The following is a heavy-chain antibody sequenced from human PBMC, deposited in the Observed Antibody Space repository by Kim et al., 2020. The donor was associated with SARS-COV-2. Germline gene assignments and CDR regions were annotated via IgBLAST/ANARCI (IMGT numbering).Heavy chain of an antibody. J-gene: IGHJ5*01. D-gene: IGHD3-22*01. Sequence: GGSLRLSCTPSGFTVDDYGMSWVRQVPGKGLEWVAGITWDGKGNGYADSVKGRFTISRDSARNFLHLQMDSLRVEDTALYHCARDAYFDDSGFYGLDSWGQGTLVTVSP. V-gene: IGHV3-20*01. CDR2: ITWDGKGN. CDR1: GFTVDDYG. CDR3: ARDAYFDDSGFYGLDS.